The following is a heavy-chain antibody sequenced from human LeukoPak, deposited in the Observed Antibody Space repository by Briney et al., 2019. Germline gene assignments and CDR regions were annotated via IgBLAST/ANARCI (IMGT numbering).Heavy chain of an antibody. J-gene: IGHJ2*01. V-gene: IGHV1-2*02. CDR3: ARGAATHPWYFDL. D-gene: IGHD2-15*01. CDR2: INPNTGGT. CDR1: GYTFTGYY. Sequence: GASVKVSCKASGYTFTGYYMHWVRQAPGQGLEWMGWINPNTGGTNYAQNFQGRVTMTRDTSITTAYMEPSRLRSDDTAVYYCARGAATHPWYFDLWGRGTLVTVSS.